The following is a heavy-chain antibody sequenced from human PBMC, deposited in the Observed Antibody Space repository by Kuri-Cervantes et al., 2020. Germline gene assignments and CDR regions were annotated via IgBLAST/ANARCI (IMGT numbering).Heavy chain of an antibody. CDR2: INPNSGGT. V-gene: IGHV1-2*02. CDR3: ASSRGYYYDSSGLSY. J-gene: IGHJ4*02. D-gene: IGHD3-22*01. CDR1: GYTFTGYY. Sequence: ASVKVSCKASGYTFTGYYMHWVRQAPGQGLEWMGWINPNSGGTNYAQKFQGRVTMTRNTSISTAYMELSSLRSEDTAVYYCASSRGYYYDSSGLSYWGQGTLVTVSS.